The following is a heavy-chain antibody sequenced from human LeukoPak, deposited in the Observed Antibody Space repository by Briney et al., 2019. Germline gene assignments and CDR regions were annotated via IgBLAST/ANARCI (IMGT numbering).Heavy chain of an antibody. D-gene: IGHD6-6*01. V-gene: IGHV3-74*01. CDR1: GFTFSSYW. CDR3: ARSIAANNWFDP. Sequence: GGSLRLSCAASGFTFSSYWMHWVRQAPGKGLVWVSRINSDGSSTSYADSVKGRLTISRDNAKNTLYLQMNGLRAEDTAVYYCARSIAANNWFDPWGQGTLVTVSS. CDR2: INSDGSST. J-gene: IGHJ5*02.